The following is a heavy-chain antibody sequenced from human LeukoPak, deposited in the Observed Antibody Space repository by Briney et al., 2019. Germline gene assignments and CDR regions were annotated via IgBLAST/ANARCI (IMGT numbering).Heavy chain of an antibody. CDR1: GGSISSYY. CDR3: ARGSGSSSWKTFDY. D-gene: IGHD6-13*01. Sequence: PSETLSLTCTVSGGSISSYYWSWIRQPPGKGLEWIGYIYYSGSTNYNPSLKSRVTISVDTSKNQFSLKLSSVTAADTAVYYCARGSGSSSWKTFDYWGQGTLVTVSS. J-gene: IGHJ4*02. CDR2: IYYSGST. V-gene: IGHV4-59*01.